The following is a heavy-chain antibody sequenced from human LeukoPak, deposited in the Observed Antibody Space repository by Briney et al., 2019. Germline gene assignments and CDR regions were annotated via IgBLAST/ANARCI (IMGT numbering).Heavy chain of an antibody. CDR1: GFTFSSYS. V-gene: IGHV3-21*01. CDR2: ISSSSSYI. J-gene: IGHJ3*02. Sequence: GGSLRLSCAASGFTFSSYSMNWVRQAPGKGLEGVSSISSSSSYIYYADSVKGRFTISRDNAKNSLYLQMNSLRAEDTAVYYCARVRDYSSSSPPADAFDIWGQGTMVTVSS. CDR3: ARVRDYSSSSPPADAFDI. D-gene: IGHD6-6*01.